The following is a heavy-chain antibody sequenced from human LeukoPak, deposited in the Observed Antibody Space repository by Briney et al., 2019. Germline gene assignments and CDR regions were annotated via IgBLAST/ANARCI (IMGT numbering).Heavy chain of an antibody. J-gene: IGHJ4*02. CDR2: ISSSSSYI. Sequence: GGSLRLSCAASGFTFSSYSMNWVRQAPGKGLEWVSSISSSSSYIYYADSVKGRFTISRDNAKNSLYLQMNSLRAEDTVVYYCARGGEYSSSSDYWGQGTLVTVSS. V-gene: IGHV3-21*01. CDR3: ARGGEYSSSSDY. D-gene: IGHD6-6*01. CDR1: GFTFSSYS.